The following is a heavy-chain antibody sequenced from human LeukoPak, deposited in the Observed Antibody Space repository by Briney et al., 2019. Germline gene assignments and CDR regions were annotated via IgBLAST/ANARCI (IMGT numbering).Heavy chain of an antibody. J-gene: IGHJ4*02. CDR3: ASWKYYDILTGYYPFDY. V-gene: IGHV1-24*01. CDR1: GYTLTDLS. Sequence: ASVKVSCKVSGYTLTDLSMHWVRQAPGKGLEWMGGFDLEDGETIYAQKFQGRVTMTEDTSTDTAYMELSSLRSEDTAVYYCASWKYYDILTGYYPFDYWGQGTLVTVS. CDR2: FDLEDGET. D-gene: IGHD3-9*01.